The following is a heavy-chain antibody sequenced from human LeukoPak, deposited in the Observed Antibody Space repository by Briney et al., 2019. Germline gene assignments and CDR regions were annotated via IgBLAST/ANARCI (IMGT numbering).Heavy chain of an antibody. Sequence: GGSLRLSCAASGFTFSSYAMSWVRQAPGKGLGWVSTISGGSGSTFFADSVKGRFTISRDNSKGTLYLQMNSLRAEDTAVYSCAKLGGNSNFYYYYMDVWGKGTTVTVSS. D-gene: IGHD4-23*01. V-gene: IGHV3-23*01. CDR1: GFTFSSYA. J-gene: IGHJ6*03. CDR3: AKLGGNSNFYYYYMDV. CDR2: ISGGSGST.